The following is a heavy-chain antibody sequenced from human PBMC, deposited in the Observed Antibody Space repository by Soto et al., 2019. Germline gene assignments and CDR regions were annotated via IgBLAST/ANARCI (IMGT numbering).Heavy chain of an antibody. CDR2: IYYIGST. V-gene: IGHV4-59*08. Sequence: QVQLQESGPGLVKPSETLSLTCTVSGGSISSYYWCWIRQPPGKGLEWIGYIYYIGSTNYNPSLKSRVTISVDTSKNQYSLKLSSVTAADTAVYYCARAYCGGDCSFDYWGQGTLVTVSS. D-gene: IGHD2-21*02. CDR1: GGSISSYY. CDR3: ARAYCGGDCSFDY. J-gene: IGHJ4*02.